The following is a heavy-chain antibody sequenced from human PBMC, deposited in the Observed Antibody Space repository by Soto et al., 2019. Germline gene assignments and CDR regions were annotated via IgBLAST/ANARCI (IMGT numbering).Heavy chain of an antibody. J-gene: IGHJ3*01. Sequence: GESLQVSYKGSGYSLTNIWIHCVRQMPGKGLEWMGRIDPGESVTTHNPSFQGHVTMSADKSINTAYLQWSSLKASDTAMNYCASGWDASGHSAF. D-gene: IGHD1-26*01. CDR1: GYSLTNIW. CDR3: ASGWDASGHSAF. V-gene: IGHV5-10-1*01. CDR2: IDPGESVT.